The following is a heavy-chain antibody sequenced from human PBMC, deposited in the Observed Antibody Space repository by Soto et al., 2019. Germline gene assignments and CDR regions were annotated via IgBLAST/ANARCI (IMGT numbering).Heavy chain of an antibody. Sequence: ASVKVSCKASGYTFTSYGISWVRQAPGQGLEWMGWISAYNGNTNYAQKLQGRVTMTTDTSTSTAYMELRSLRSDDTAVYYCARSPAYQNYYDRSGYPEFDYWGQGTLVTVSS. CDR1: GYTFTSYG. CDR2: ISAYNGNT. CDR3: ARSPAYQNYYDRSGYPEFDY. V-gene: IGHV1-18*01. J-gene: IGHJ4*02. D-gene: IGHD3-22*01.